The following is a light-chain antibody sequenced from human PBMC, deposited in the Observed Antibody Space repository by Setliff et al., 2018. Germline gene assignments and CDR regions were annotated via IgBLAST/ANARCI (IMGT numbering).Light chain of an antibody. CDR2: DVS. Sequence: ALTQPPSASGSPGQSVTISCTGTSSDVGGYNYVSWYQQHPGKAPKLMIYDVSNRPSGVSNRFSGSKSGNTASLTISGLQAEDEADYYCSSYTSSSIFYVFGTGTKVTVL. CDR3: SSYTSSSIFYV. J-gene: IGLJ1*01. CDR1: SSDVGGYNY. V-gene: IGLV2-14*03.